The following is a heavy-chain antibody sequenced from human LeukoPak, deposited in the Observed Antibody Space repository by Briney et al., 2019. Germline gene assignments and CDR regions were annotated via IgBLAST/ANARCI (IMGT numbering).Heavy chain of an antibody. CDR2: IGGSGAGT. Sequence: PAGSLPLSRAASGFTFSSYAMTWVRQAPGKGLEWVSAIGGSGAGTYYADPVKGRFSISSDNSNNTLYLQMNSLRAEDTAVYYCARDPTSRGWYYFDYWGQGTLVTVSS. D-gene: IGHD2-15*01. CDR3: ARDPTSRGWYYFDY. CDR1: GFTFSSYA. V-gene: IGHV3-23*01. J-gene: IGHJ4*02.